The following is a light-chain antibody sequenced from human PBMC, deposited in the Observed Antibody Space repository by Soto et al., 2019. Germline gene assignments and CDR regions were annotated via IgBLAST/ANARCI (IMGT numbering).Light chain of an antibody. V-gene: IGKV3-11*01. CDR3: QQRHNWPIT. CDR1: ETIRVL. CDR2: DTS. J-gene: IGKJ5*01. Sequence: EIVFTQSPATRSFSPGARATLSCRASETIRVLLAWYQQRPGQPPRLLIYDTSNRATGIPARFSGSGSGTDFTLTISGLEPADLGVYYCQQRHNWPITFGQGTRPPIK.